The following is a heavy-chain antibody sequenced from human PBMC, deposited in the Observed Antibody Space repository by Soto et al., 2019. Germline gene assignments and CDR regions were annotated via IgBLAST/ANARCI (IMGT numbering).Heavy chain of an antibody. Sequence: ESGGGVDQPGRSLRLSCAASGFTFTSYGMHWVRQAPGTRLEWVAVISNDGGLQHYEESVKGRFTISRDNAKNMVLLQMNSLRAEDTAVYYCVSDRGYGHASVPYSWGQGTLVSVSS. J-gene: IGHJ4*02. CDR2: ISNDGGLQ. CDR1: GFTFTSYG. CDR3: VSDRGYGHASVPYS. D-gene: IGHD5-18*01. V-gene: IGHV3-30*03.